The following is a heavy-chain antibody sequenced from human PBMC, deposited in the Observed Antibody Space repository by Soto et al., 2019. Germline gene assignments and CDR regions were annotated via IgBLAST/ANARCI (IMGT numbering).Heavy chain of an antibody. CDR1: GYTFTSYY. Sequence: ASVKVSCKASGYTFTSYYMHWVRQAPGQGLEWMGIINPSGDTSYAQKFQGRVTMTRDTSTSTVYMELSSLRSEDTAVYYCAGVYCSGGSCYSIDYWGQGTLVTVSS. CDR3: AGVYCSGGSCYSIDY. CDR2: INPSGDT. J-gene: IGHJ4*02. V-gene: IGHV1-46*03. D-gene: IGHD2-15*01.